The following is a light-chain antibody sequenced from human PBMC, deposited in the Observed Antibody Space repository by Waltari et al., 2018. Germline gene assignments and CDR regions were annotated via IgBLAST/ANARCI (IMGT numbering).Light chain of an antibody. Sequence: EIVLTHSPRHLSFSPGERATLSGRARQSVGRFLAWYQQKPGQAPRRLIYHASIRATGIPDRFSGSGSGTDFSLTISGLEPEDFAVYYCQKYVNLPATFGQGTKVEIK. V-gene: IGKV3-20*01. CDR1: QSVGRF. CDR2: HAS. J-gene: IGKJ1*01. CDR3: QKYVNLPAT.